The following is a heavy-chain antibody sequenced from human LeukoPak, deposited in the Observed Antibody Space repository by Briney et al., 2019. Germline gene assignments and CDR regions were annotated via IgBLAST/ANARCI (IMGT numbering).Heavy chain of an antibody. Sequence: GRSLRLSCAASGFTFSSYGMHWVRQAPGKGLEWVAVIWYDGSNKDHADSVKGRFTISRDNSKNTLYLQMNSLRAEDTAVYYCGGGYSSGWTPPKIDYWGQGTLVTVSS. D-gene: IGHD6-19*01. V-gene: IGHV3-33*01. CDR3: GGGYSSGWTPPKIDY. J-gene: IGHJ4*02. CDR2: IWYDGSNK. CDR1: GFTFSSYG.